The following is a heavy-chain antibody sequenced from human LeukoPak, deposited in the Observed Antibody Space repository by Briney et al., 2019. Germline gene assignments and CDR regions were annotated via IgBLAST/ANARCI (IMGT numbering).Heavy chain of an antibody. CDR1: GGSRNNFY. D-gene: IGHD1-26*01. Sequence: SHTLSLPCTVSGGSRNNFYWSWIREPPGKGLEWIGFIYTTGSTKYKPSLKSRVTISVDTSRNQFSLKLTSVTAADTAVYYCARWGLSGDYSYLDYWGQGTLVTVSS. CDR3: ARWGLSGDYSYLDY. J-gene: IGHJ4*02. CDR2: IYTTGST. V-gene: IGHV4-4*09.